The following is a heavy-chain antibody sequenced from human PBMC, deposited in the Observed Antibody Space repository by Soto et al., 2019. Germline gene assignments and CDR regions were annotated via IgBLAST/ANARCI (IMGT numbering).Heavy chain of an antibody. Sequence: PGGSLRLSCVASGFTFSSFAMSWVRQAPGKGLEWVSTISDAGGNTYNADSVKGRFTISRDNSRNTLYLQMNSLRAEDTAKYYCAEQQEDYYGLDVWGQGTTVTVSS. J-gene: IGHJ6*02. V-gene: IGHV3-23*01. CDR1: GFTFSSFA. CDR2: ISDAGGNT. CDR3: AEQQEDYYGLDV.